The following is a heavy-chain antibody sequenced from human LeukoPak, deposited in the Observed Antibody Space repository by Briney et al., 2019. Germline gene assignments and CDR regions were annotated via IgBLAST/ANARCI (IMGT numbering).Heavy chain of an antibody. CDR3: AAEAAYYYDSRDAFDV. CDR1: GFTFTSSA. D-gene: IGHD3-22*01. CDR2: IVVGSGNT. Sequence: ASVKVSCKASGFTFTSSAVQWVRQARGQRPEWIGWIVVGSGNTNYAQKFQERVTITRDMSTSLVYMELSSLRSEDTAVYYCAAEAAYYYDSRDAFDVWGQGTMVTVSS. V-gene: IGHV1-58*01. J-gene: IGHJ3*01.